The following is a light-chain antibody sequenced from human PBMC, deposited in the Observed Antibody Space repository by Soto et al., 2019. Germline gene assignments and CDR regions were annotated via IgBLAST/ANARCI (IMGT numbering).Light chain of an antibody. Sequence: QAVLTQPPSVSAAPGQKVTISCSGSSSNVGNNYLSWYQQLPGTAPKLLIYENNKRPSGIPDRFSGSKSGTSATLGITGLQTGDEADYYCGTWDSSLSVWVFGGGTKLTVL. CDR1: SSNVGNNY. CDR3: GTWDSSLSVWV. J-gene: IGLJ3*02. V-gene: IGLV1-51*02. CDR2: ENN.